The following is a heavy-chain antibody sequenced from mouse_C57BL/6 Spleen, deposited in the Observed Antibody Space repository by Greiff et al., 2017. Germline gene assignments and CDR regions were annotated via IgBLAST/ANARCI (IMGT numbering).Heavy chain of an antibody. CDR2: IYPGDGDT. J-gene: IGHJ2*01. CDR1: GYAFSSSW. D-gene: IGHD2-5*01. V-gene: IGHV1-82*01. CDR3: SREAYYSNNGHFDY. Sequence: QVQLQQSGPELVKPGASVKISCKASGYAFSSSWMNWVRQRPGKGLEWIGRIYPGDGDTNYNGKFKGKATLTADKSSSTAYMQLSSLTSEDSAVYFCSREAYYSNNGHFDYWGQGTTLTVSS.